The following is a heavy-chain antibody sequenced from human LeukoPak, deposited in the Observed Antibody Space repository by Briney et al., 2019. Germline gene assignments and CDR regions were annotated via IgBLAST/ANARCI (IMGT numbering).Heavy chain of an antibody. V-gene: IGHV3-33*01. CDR2: IWYDGSNK. CDR3: ARDRKVRTTTYNWFDP. D-gene: IGHD1-1*01. J-gene: IGHJ5*02. Sequence: GGSLRLSCAASGFTFSSYGMHWDRQAPGKGLEWVAVIWYDGSNKYYADSVKGRFTISRDNSKNTLYLQMNSLRAADTAVYYCARDRKVRTTTYNWFDPWGQGTLVTVSS. CDR1: GFTFSSYG.